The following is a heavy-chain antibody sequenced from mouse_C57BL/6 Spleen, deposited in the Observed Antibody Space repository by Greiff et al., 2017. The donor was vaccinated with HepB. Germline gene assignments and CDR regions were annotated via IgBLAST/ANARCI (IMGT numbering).Heavy chain of an antibody. CDR2: IYPGDGDT. D-gene: IGHD3-1*01. CDR3: ARVGGGALDY. CDR1: GYAFSSSW. J-gene: IGHJ2*01. V-gene: IGHV1-82*01. Sequence: VQLQQSGPELVKPGASVKISCKASGYAFSSSWMNWVKQRPGKGLEWIGRIYPGDGDTNYNGKFKGKATLTADKSSSTAYMQLSSLTSEDSAVYFGARVGGGALDYWGQGTTLTVSS.